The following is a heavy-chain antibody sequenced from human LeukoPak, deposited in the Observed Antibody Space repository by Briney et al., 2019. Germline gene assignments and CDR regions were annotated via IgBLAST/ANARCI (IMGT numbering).Heavy chain of an antibody. CDR1: GFTFSSYS. Sequence: PGGSLRLSCAASGFTFSSYSMNWVRQAPGKGLEWVSAISGSGGSTYYADSVKGRFTISRDNSKNTLYLQMNSLRAEDTAVYYCAKDLETTSSGWYYWGQGTLVTVSS. CDR3: AKDLETTSSGWYY. V-gene: IGHV3-23*01. D-gene: IGHD6-19*01. CDR2: ISGSGGST. J-gene: IGHJ4*02.